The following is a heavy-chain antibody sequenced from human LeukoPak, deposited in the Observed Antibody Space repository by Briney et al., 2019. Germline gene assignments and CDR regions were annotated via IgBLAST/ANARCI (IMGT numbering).Heavy chain of an antibody. Sequence: PSETLSLTCTVSGGSISSYYWSWIRQPPGKGLEWIGSVYYSGTPYYNPSLKSRVTISVDTSKNQFSLKLTSVTAADTAAYYCGRRAYGDYPFDYWGQGTLVTVSS. J-gene: IGHJ4*02. CDR2: VYYSGTP. V-gene: IGHV4-39*01. CDR1: GGSISSYY. D-gene: IGHD4-17*01. CDR3: GRRAYGDYPFDY.